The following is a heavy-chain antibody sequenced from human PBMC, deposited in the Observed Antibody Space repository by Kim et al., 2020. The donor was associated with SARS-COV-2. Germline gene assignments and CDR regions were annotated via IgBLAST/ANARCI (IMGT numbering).Heavy chain of an antibody. CDR1: GYIFTSYA. CDR3: AKGAGGAVTGF. CDR2: INAGNGNT. J-gene: IGHJ4*02. D-gene: IGHD6-19*01. V-gene: IGHV1-3*01. Sequence: ASVKVSCKASGYIFTSYAIHWVRQAPGQSLEWMGWINAGNGNTKYSQNFQGRVTISKDTSASTSYMDLSSLTSEDTAVYYCAKGAGGAVTGFWGQGTLVTASS.